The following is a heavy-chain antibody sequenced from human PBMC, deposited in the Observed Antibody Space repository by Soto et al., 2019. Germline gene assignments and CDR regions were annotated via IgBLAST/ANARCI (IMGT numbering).Heavy chain of an antibody. CDR3: AREANWDARNWLDS. Sequence: ASVKVSCKASGYTFTGYFIHWVLEVPGQGLEYMGWINPNTGGTDYAQKFQGRVTMTRDTSISTVFMEIKRLTSDDTAVYYCAREANWDARNWLDSWGQGTMVIVSS. V-gene: IGHV1-2*02. D-gene: IGHD1-26*01. CDR1: GYTFTGYF. CDR2: INPNTGGT. J-gene: IGHJ5*01.